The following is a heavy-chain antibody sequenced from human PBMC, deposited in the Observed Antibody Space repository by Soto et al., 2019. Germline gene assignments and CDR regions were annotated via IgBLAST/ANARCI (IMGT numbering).Heavy chain of an antibody. D-gene: IGHD6-19*01. CDR2: IWYDGSNK. CDR3: AREGYSSGLGDY. Sequence: QVQLVESGGGVVQPGRSLRLSCAASGFTFSSYGMHWVRQAPGKGLEWVAVIWYDGSNKYYADSVKGRFTISRDNSKNTLYLQMNSLRAEDTAVYYCAREGYSSGLGDYWGQGTLVTVSS. CDR1: GFTFSSYG. J-gene: IGHJ4*02. V-gene: IGHV3-33*01.